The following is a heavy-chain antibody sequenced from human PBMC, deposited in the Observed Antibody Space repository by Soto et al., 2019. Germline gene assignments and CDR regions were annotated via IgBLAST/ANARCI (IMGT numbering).Heavy chain of an antibody. J-gene: IGHJ4*02. V-gene: IGHV1-69*13. CDR3: ARHPYCGGDCYSLGY. D-gene: IGHD2-21*02. Sequence: GASVKVSCKASGGTFSSYAISWVRQAPGQGLEWMGGIIPIFGTANYAQKFQGRVTITADESTSTAYMELSSLRSEDTAVYYCARHPYCGGDCYSLGYWGQGTPVTVSS. CDR1: GGTFSSYA. CDR2: IIPIFGTA.